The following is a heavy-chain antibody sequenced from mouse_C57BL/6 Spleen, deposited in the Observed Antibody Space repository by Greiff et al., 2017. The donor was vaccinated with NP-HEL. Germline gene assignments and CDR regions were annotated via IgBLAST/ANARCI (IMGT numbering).Heavy chain of an antibody. Sequence: QVQLQQPGAELVKPGASVKLSCKASGYTFTSYWMHWVKQRPGQGLEWIGMIHPNSGSTNYNEKFKSKATLTVDKSSSTAYMQLSSLTSEDSAVYYCARGGLLRSYYYAMDYWGQGTSVTVSS. CDR3: ARGGLLRSYYYAMDY. J-gene: IGHJ4*01. CDR2: IHPNSGST. D-gene: IGHD1-1*01. V-gene: IGHV1-64*01. CDR1: GYTFTSYW.